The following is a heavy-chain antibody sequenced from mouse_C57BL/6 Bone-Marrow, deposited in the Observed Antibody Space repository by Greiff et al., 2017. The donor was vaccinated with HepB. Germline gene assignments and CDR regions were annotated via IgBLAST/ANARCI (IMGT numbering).Heavy chain of an antibody. D-gene: IGHD2-4*01. J-gene: IGHJ1*03. CDR3: AREDDYDEGRLYWYFDV. Sequence: QVQLQQPGAELVKPGASVKMSCKASGYTFTSYWITWVKQRPGQGLQWIGDIYPGSGSTNYNEKFKSKATLTVDTSSSTAYMQLSSLTSEDSAVYYCAREDDYDEGRLYWYFDVWGTGTTVTVSS. V-gene: IGHV1-55*01. CDR2: IYPGSGST. CDR1: GYTFTSYW.